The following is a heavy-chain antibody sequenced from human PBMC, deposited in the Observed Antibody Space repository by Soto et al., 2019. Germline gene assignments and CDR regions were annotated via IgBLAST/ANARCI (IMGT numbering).Heavy chain of an antibody. CDR2: IIPIFGTA. J-gene: IGHJ6*02. V-gene: IGHV1-69*13. CDR1: GGTFSSYA. CDR3: AKYYYDSSGYYSDYYYGMDV. Sequence: GASVNVSCKASGGTFSSYAISWVRQAPGQGLECMGGIIPIFGTANYAQKFQGRVTITADESTSTAYMELSSLRSEDTAVYYCAKYYYDSSGYYSDYYYGMDVWGQGTTVTVSS. D-gene: IGHD3-22*01.